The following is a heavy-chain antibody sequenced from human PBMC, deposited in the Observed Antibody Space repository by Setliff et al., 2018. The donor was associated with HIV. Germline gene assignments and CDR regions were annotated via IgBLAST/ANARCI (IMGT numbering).Heavy chain of an antibody. Sequence: PEVTLSLTCTVSGGSISSSSYYWGWIRQPPGKGLEWIGTIYYSGSTYYNTSLKSRVTISVDTSKNQFSLKLSSVTAADTAVYYCARGRHYSSSAPFAIDFWGQGMLVTVSS. CDR3: ARGRHYSSSAPFAIDF. D-gene: IGHD6-6*01. CDR2: IYYSGST. J-gene: IGHJ4*02. V-gene: IGHV4-39*07. CDR1: GGSISSSSYY.